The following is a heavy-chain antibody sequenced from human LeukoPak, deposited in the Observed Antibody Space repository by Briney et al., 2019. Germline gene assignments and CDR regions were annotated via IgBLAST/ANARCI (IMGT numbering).Heavy chain of an antibody. CDR1: GFTFNSHY. Sequence: GGSLRLSCAFSGFTFNSHYVHWVRQAPGQGLLWVSRTTDDATTTYADSVRGRFTISRDIAKKTLYLQMSSLRAEDTAVYYCARGHLYSFDHWGQGALVTVSS. V-gene: IGHV3-74*01. D-gene: IGHD4-11*01. CDR3: ARGHLYSFDH. CDR2: TTDDATTT. J-gene: IGHJ4*02.